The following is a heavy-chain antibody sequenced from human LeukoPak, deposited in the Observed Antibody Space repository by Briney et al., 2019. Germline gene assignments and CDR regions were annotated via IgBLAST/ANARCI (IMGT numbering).Heavy chain of an antibody. V-gene: IGHV3-23*01. CDR1: GFTFSSYA. Sequence: GGSLRLSCAASGFTFSSYAMSWVRQAPGKGLEWVSAISGSGGSTYYADSVKGRFTISRDNSKNTLYLQMNSLRAEDTAVYYCATPVTPYNWSPFDYWGQGTLVTVSS. CDR2: ISGSGGST. CDR3: ATPVTPYNWSPFDY. D-gene: IGHD1-20*01. J-gene: IGHJ4*02.